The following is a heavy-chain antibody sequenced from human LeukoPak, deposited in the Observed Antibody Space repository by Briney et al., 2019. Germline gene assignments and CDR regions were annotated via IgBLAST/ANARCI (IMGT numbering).Heavy chain of an antibody. Sequence: SVKVSCKASGGTFSSYAISWVRQAPGQGLEWMGGIIPIFGTANYAQKFQGRVTITADESTSTAYMELSSLRSEDTAVYYCARGWGYDILTGYDFDCWGQGTLVTVSS. CDR3: ARGWGYDILTGYDFDC. D-gene: IGHD3-9*01. CDR1: GGTFSSYA. V-gene: IGHV1-69*13. J-gene: IGHJ4*02. CDR2: IIPIFGTA.